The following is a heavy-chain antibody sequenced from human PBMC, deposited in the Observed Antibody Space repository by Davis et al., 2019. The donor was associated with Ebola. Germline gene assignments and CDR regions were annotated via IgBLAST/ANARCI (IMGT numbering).Heavy chain of an antibody. Sequence: ASVKVSCKASGYTFTTYGISWVRQAPEQGLEWMGWINTNTGNPTYAQGFTGRFVFSLDTSVSTAYLQISSLKAEDTAVYYCARGRAVADDWGQGTLVTVSS. CDR1: GYTFTTYG. V-gene: IGHV7-4-1*02. D-gene: IGHD6-19*01. CDR2: INTNTGNP. J-gene: IGHJ4*02. CDR3: ARGRAVADD.